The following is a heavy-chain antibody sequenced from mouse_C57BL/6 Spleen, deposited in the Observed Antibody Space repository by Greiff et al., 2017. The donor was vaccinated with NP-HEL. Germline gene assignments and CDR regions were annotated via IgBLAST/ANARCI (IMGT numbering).Heavy chain of an antibody. J-gene: IGHJ4*01. D-gene: IGHD1-1*01. CDR3: ARRIYYYGSSRGYAMDY. CDR2: ISSGSSTL. CDR1: GFTFSDYG. Sequence: EVMLVESGGGLVKPGGSLKLSCAASGFTFSDYGMHWVRQAPEKGLEWVAYISSGSSTLYYADTVKGRFTISRDNAKNTLFLQMTSLRSEDTAMYYCARRIYYYGSSRGYAMDYWGQGTSVTVSS. V-gene: IGHV5-17*01.